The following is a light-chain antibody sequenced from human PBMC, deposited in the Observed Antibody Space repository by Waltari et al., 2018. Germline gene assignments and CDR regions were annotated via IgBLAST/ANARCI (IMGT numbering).Light chain of an antibody. V-gene: IGKV1-NL1*01. J-gene: IGKJ3*01. CDR1: QGIRNY. CDR2: DAS. CDR3: QQYYDTPGVT. Sequence: DLQMTKSPSSLSASVGDRVNITCRASQGIRNYLAWYQHKPGKAPILLIYDASRLESGVPSRFSGSGSGTDYTLTINNLQPEDFATYYCQQYYDTPGVTFGPGTTVDIK.